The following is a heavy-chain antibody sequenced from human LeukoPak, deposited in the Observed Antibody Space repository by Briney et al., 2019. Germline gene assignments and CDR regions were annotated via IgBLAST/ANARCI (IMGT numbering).Heavy chain of an antibody. CDR1: GFTFSSYA. J-gene: IGHJ5*02. V-gene: IGHV3-30*04. CDR2: ISYDGSNK. CDR3: AREYSSWINWFDP. D-gene: IGHD6-13*01. Sequence: GGSLRLSCAASGFTFSSYAMHWVRQAPGKGLEWVAVISYDGSNKYYADSVKGRFTISRDNSKNTLYLQMNSLRSEDTAVYYCAREYSSWINWFDPWGQGTLVTVSS.